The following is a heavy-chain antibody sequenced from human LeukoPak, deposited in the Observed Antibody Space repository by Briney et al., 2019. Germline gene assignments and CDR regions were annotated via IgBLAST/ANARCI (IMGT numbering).Heavy chain of an antibody. V-gene: IGHV1-69*06. D-gene: IGHD1-14*01. J-gene: IGHJ6*03. CDR1: GGTFSSYA. CDR2: IIPIFGTA. CDR3: ARDLTLYYYYMDV. Sequence: SVKVSCKASGGTFSSYAISWVRQAPGQGLEWMGGIIPIFGTANYAQKFQGRVTITADKSTSTAYMELSSLRSEDTAVYYCARDLTLYYYYMDVWGQGTLVTDSS.